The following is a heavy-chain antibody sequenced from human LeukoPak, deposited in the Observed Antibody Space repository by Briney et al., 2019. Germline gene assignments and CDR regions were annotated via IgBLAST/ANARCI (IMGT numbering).Heavy chain of an antibody. CDR1: GGSISSYY. J-gene: IGHJ5*02. D-gene: IGHD6-13*01. CDR3: ARGLTIAAAVFWFDP. V-gene: IGHV4-59*12. Sequence: SETLSLTCTVSGGSISSYYWSWIRQPPGKGLEWIGYIYYSGSTNYNPSLKSRVTISVDTSKNQFSLKLSSVTAADTAVYYCARGLTIAAAVFWFDPWGQGTLVTVSS. CDR2: IYYSGST.